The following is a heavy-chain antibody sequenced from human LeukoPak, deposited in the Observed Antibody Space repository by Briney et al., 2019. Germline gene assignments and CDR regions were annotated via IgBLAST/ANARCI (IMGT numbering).Heavy chain of an antibody. CDR2: ISSSSSYI. D-gene: IGHD6-13*01. J-gene: IGHJ3*02. CDR3: ARDLGEDSSSWYMGAFDI. V-gene: IGHV3-21*01. Sequence: GGSLRLSCAASGFTFSSYSMNWVRQAPGKGLEWVSSISSSSSYIYYADSAKGRFTISRDNAKNSLYLQMNSLRAEDTAVYYCARDLGEDSSSWYMGAFDIWGQGTMVTVSS. CDR1: GFTFSSYS.